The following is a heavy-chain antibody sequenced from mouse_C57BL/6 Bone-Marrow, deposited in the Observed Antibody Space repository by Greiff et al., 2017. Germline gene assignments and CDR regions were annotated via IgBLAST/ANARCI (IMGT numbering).Heavy chain of an antibody. CDR1: GYTFTSYW. J-gene: IGHJ4*01. CDR3: ARERDDYGSSYYYAMDY. Sequence: VQLQQPGAELVMPGASVKLSCKASGYTFTSYWMHWVKQRPGQGLEWIGEIDPSDSYTNYNQKFKGKSTLTVDKSSSTAYMQLSSLTSEDSAVYYCARERDDYGSSYYYAMDYWGQGTAVTVSS. D-gene: IGHD1-1*01. V-gene: IGHV1-69*01. CDR2: IDPSDSYT.